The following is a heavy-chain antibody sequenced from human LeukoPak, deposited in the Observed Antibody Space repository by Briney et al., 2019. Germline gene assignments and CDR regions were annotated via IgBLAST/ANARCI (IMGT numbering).Heavy chain of an antibody. Sequence: GGSLRLSCAASGFTFSSYSMNWVRQAPGKGLEWVSAISGSGGSTYYADSVKGRFTISRDNSKNTLYLQMNSLRAEDTAVYYCAKDHLFLYYYDSSGYPPTWGQGTLVTVSS. D-gene: IGHD3-22*01. CDR1: GFTFSSYS. J-gene: IGHJ4*02. V-gene: IGHV3-23*01. CDR3: AKDHLFLYYYDSSGYPPT. CDR2: ISGSGGST.